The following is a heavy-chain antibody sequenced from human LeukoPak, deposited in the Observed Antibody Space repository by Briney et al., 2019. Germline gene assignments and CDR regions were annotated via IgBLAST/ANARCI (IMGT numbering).Heavy chain of an antibody. CDR3: ARARITMMAFDV. D-gene: IGHD3-22*01. J-gene: IGHJ3*01. V-gene: IGHV1-8*01. CDR1: GYTFTSFD. Sequence: GASVKVSCKASGYTFTSFDINWVRQATGQGLEWMGWMNPNNGNTGFVQKFRGRVTMTRNTSISTAYMELSSLRSDDTAVYYCARARITMMAFDVWGQGTVVTVSS. CDR2: MNPNNGNT.